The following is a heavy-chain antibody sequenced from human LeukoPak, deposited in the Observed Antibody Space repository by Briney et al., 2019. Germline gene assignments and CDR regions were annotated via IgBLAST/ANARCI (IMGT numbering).Heavy chain of an antibody. CDR1: GFTFNSYG. Sequence: AGGSLRLSCAASGFTFNSYGVHWVRKAPGKGLEWVALIWYDGTNKFYADSVKGRFTISRDNSKNTVYLQMNSLRAEDAAVYYCVRGDYGDYTLFDYWGQGTLVTVSS. D-gene: IGHD4-17*01. V-gene: IGHV3-33*01. CDR2: IWYDGTNK. CDR3: VRGDYGDYTLFDY. J-gene: IGHJ4*02.